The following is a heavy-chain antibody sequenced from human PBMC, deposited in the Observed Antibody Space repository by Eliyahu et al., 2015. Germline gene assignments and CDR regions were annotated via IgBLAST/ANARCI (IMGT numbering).Heavy chain of an antibody. CDR3: ASSILAVQDF. J-gene: IGHJ4*02. Sequence: EVQLVESGGGLVQPGGSLXLSCAASGFPFSASSMHWVRQVSGRGLGWVGHIRSKPNNFATAHAPSVAGRFTISRDDSNNTTSLHMNNLRAEDTAVYYCASSILAVQDFWGQGARVTVSA. D-gene: IGHD6-19*01. CDR2: IRSKPNNFAT. CDR1: GFPFSASS. V-gene: IGHV3-73*01.